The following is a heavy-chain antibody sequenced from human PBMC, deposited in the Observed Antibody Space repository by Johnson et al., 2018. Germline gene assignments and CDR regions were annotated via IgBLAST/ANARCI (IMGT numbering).Heavy chain of an antibody. Sequence: VQLVQSGGGLVQPGGSLRLSCAASGFTFSDHYMDWVRQAPGKGLEWVGRTRNKANSYTPEYAASVKGRFTIPRDDSKNSLYLQMDSLKTEDTAVYYCARVGGHLSHYYGAYYYYYYMDVWGKGTTVTVSS. J-gene: IGHJ6*03. CDR3: ARVGGHLSHYYGAYYYYYYMDV. V-gene: IGHV3-72*01. CDR1: GFTFSDHY. D-gene: IGHD3-10*01. CDR2: TRNKANSYTP.